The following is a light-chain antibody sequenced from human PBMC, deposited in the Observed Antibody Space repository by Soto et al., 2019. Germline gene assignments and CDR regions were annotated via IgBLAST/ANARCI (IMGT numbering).Light chain of an antibody. V-gene: IGKV1-12*01. CDR1: QGIRNW. J-gene: IGKJ5*01. CDR2: TAS. CDR3: QQGYSNPIT. Sequence: DIQMTQSPSSLSASVGDRVTITCRASQGIRNWLAWYQQKPGRAPNLLIYTASSLQTGVPSRFSGSGSGTDFTLTITSLQPEDFATYYCQQGYSNPITFGQGTRLEIK.